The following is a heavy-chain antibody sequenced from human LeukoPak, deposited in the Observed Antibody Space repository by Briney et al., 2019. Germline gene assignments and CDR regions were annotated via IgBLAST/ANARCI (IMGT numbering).Heavy chain of an antibody. CDR2: ISGSGGST. CDR1: GFTFSSYA. CDR3: AKDVVRGFISLGAADY. V-gene: IGHV3-23*01. D-gene: IGHD3-10*01. Sequence: GGSLRLSCAAPGFTFSSYAMSGVRQAPGKGLEWVSAISGSGGSTYYADSVKGRFTISRDNSKNTLYLQMNSLRAEDMAVYYCAKDVVRGFISLGAADYWGQGTLVTVSS. J-gene: IGHJ4*02.